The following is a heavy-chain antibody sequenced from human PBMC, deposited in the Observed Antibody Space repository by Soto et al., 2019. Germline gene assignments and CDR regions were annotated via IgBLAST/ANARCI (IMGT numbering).Heavy chain of an antibody. J-gene: IGHJ4*02. D-gene: IGHD3-16*02. Sequence: ASVKVSCKASGYTFTSYGISWVRQAPGQGLEWMGWISAYNGNTNYAQKLQGRVTMTTDTSTSTAYMELRSLRSDDTAVYYCARDDMITFGGVIRPFDYWGQGTLVTVSS. V-gene: IGHV1-18*04. CDR3: ARDDMITFGGVIRPFDY. CDR2: ISAYNGNT. CDR1: GYTFTSYG.